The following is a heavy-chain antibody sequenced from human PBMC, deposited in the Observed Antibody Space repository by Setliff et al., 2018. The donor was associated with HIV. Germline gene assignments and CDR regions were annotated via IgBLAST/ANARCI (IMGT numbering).Heavy chain of an antibody. D-gene: IGHD6-13*01. J-gene: IGHJ4*02. CDR3: AREPDKIAAADS. CDR2: ISHSGST. V-gene: IGHV4-34*01. CDR1: GGSFSSYF. Sequence: SETLSLTCAVYGGSFSSYFWRWTRQPPGKGLEWIGEISHSGSTNFNPSLKSRVTISLDTSKNQFFLKLKSVTVADTAVYYCAREPDKIAAADSWGQGTLVTVSS.